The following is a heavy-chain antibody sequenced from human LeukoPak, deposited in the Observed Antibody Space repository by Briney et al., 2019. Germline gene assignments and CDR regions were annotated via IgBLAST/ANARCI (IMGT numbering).Heavy chain of an antibody. CDR3: ARLFYGEYSSGPATDY. J-gene: IGHJ4*02. D-gene: IGHD6-19*01. V-gene: IGHV4-59*08. CDR1: GGSISSYY. Sequence: SETLSLTCTVSGGSISSYYWSWIRQPPGEGLERIGYIYYSGSTNYNPSLKSRVTISVDTSKNQFSLKLSSVTAADTAVYYCARLFYGEYSSGPATDYWGQGTLVTVSS. CDR2: IYYSGST.